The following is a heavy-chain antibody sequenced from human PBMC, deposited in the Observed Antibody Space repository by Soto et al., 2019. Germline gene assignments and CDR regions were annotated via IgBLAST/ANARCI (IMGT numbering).Heavy chain of an antibody. CDR2: MYHSGST. CDR1: GGSISSCGYS. J-gene: IGHJ3*02. CDR3: ASGRVADSSGYYYDAFDI. Sequence: PSETLSLTCAVSGGSISSCGYSWSWIRQPPGKGLEWIGYMYHSGSTYYNPSLKSRVTISIDRSKNQFSLKLSSVTAADTAVYYCASGRVADSSGYYYDAFDIWGQGTMVTVSS. V-gene: IGHV4-30-2*01. D-gene: IGHD3-22*01.